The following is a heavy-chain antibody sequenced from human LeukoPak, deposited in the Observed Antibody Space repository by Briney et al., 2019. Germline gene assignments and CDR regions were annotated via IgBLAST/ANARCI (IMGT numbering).Heavy chain of an antibody. CDR2: IYYSGNT. CDR3: ARHTGVGLFILP. V-gene: IGHV4-39*01. Sequence: SETLSLTCAVPGDSISTSNSYWGWIRRPPGKGLEWVGSIYYSGNTYYNPSLKSRVTISVDTSKNQFSPKLTSVTAADTAVYYCARHTGVGLFILPGGQGTLVTVSS. CDR1: GDSISTSNSY. D-gene: IGHD3-3*01. J-gene: IGHJ4*02.